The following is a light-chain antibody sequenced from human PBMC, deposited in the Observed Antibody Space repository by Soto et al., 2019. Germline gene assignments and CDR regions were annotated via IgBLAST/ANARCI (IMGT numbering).Light chain of an antibody. CDR1: QSITSW. CDR3: QQATSFPRT. J-gene: IGKJ1*01. V-gene: IGKV1-12*01. CDR2: AAS. Sequence: DIQMTQSPSSVSASVGDRVTITCRASQSITSWLAWYQQKPGKAPKLLIYAASSLQSGVPSRFSGSGSGTHFTLTISSLQPEDFGTYYCQQATSFPRTFGQGTRVEIK.